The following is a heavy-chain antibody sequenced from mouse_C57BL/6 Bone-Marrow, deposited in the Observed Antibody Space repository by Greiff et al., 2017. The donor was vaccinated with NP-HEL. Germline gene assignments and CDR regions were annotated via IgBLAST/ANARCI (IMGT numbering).Heavy chain of an antibody. Sequence: QVQLQQSGAELSKPGASVKLSCKASGYTFPSYWMPWVKQRPGQGLEWIGYINPSSGYTTYNQKFKVKATLTADKSSSTAYMQLSNLKYEDPAVDDCARDGEYCSSYGCYFGVWGTGTTVTVAS. CDR2: INPSSGYT. CDR3: ARDGEYCSSYGCYFGV. V-gene: IGHV1-7*01. CDR1: GYTFPSYW. D-gene: IGHD1-1*01. J-gene: IGHJ1*03.